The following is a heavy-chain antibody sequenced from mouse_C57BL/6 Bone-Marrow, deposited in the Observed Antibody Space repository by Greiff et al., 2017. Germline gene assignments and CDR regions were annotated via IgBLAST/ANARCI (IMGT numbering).Heavy chain of an antibody. Sequence: VQLQESGAELVRPGTSVKVSCKASGYAFTNYLIEWVKQRPGQGLEWIGVINPGSGGTNYNEKFKGKATLTADKSSSTAYMQLSSLTSGDSAVYFCARSATVVAPFAYWGQGTLVTVSA. CDR3: ARSATVVAPFAY. CDR2: INPGSGGT. V-gene: IGHV1-54*01. D-gene: IGHD1-1*01. J-gene: IGHJ3*01. CDR1: GYAFTNYL.